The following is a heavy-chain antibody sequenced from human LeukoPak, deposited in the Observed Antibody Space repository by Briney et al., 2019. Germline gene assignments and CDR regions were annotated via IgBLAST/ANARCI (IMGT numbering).Heavy chain of an antibody. CDR2: FDPEDGET. CDR3: ATDPHSSGWYDY. CDR1: GYTITELS. V-gene: IGHV1-24*01. D-gene: IGHD6-19*01. J-gene: IGHJ4*02. Sequence: ASVKVSCKVSGYTITELSMHWVRQAPGKGLEWMGGFDPEDGETIYAQKFQGRVTMTEDTSTDTAYMELSSLRSEDTAVYYCATDPHSSGWYDYWGQGTLVTVSS.